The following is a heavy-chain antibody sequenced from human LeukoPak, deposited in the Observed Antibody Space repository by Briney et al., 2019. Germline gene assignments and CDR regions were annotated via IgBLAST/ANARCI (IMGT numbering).Heavy chain of an antibody. CDR1: GYTFTSYG. CDR2: ISAYNGNT. V-gene: IGHV1-18*01. Sequence: ASVKVSCKASGYTFTSYGISWVRRAPGQGLEWMGWISAYNGNTNYAQKLQGRVTMTTDTSTSTAYMELRSLRSDDTAVYYCARVDAVWFGELRYAFDIWGQGTMVTVSS. D-gene: IGHD3-10*01. CDR3: ARVDAVWFGELRYAFDI. J-gene: IGHJ3*02.